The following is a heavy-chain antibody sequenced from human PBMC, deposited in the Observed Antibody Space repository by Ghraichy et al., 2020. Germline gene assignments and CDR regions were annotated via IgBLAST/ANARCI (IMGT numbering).Heavy chain of an antibody. CDR1: GFTFSSYS. CDR3: ARSSGSYAQFDY. D-gene: IGHD1-26*01. V-gene: IGHV3-21*01. Sequence: GGSRRLSCAASGFTFSSYSMNWVRQAPGKGLEWVSSISSSSSYIYYADSVKGRFTISRDNAKDSLYLQMNSLRAEDTAVYFCARSSGSYAQFDYWGQGTLVTVSS. CDR2: ISSSSSYI. J-gene: IGHJ4*02.